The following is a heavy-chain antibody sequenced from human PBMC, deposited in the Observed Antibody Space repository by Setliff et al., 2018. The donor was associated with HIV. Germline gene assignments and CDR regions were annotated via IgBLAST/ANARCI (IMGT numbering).Heavy chain of an antibody. CDR2: ISGSGGST. D-gene: IGHD2-15*01. CDR3: ATSPGGPVCSGGSCPGYFDY. CDR1: GFTFSSYA. Sequence: PGGSLRLSCAASGFTFSSYAMSWVRQAPGKGLEWVSAISGSGGSTYYADSVKGRFTISRDNSKNTLYLQMNSLGAEDTAVYYCATSPGGPVCSGGSCPGYFDYWGQGTLVTVSS. V-gene: IGHV3-23*01. J-gene: IGHJ4*02.